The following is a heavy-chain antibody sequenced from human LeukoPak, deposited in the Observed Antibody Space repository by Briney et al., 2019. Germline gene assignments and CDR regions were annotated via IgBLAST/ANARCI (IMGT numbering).Heavy chain of an antibody. J-gene: IGHJ4*02. CDR3: ARSSGWVDY. D-gene: IGHD6-19*01. V-gene: IGHV3-23*01. CDR1: GFTFSSYA. Sequence: PGGSLRLSCVVSGFTFSSYAMSWVRQAPGKGLEWVSAISGSGANTYFADSVKGRFTISRDNAKNTLYLQMNSLRAEDTAVYYCARSSGWVDYWGQGTLVTVSS. CDR2: ISGSGANT.